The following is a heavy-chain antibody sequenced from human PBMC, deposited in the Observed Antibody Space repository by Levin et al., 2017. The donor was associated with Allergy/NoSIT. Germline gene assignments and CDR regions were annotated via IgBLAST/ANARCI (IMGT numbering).Heavy chain of an antibody. Sequence: ASVKVSCKASGYTFTGYYMHWVRQAPGQGLEWMGWINPNSGGTNYAQKFQGRVTMTRDTSISTAYMELSRLRSDDTAVYYCARVMVPIAVAGKDAFDIWGQGTMVTVSS. CDR2: INPNSGGT. J-gene: IGHJ3*02. CDR1: GYTFTGYY. V-gene: IGHV1-2*02. D-gene: IGHD6-19*01. CDR3: ARVMVPIAVAGKDAFDI.